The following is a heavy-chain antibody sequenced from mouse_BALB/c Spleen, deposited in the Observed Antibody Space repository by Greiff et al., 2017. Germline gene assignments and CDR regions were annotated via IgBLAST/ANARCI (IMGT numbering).Heavy chain of an antibody. CDR2: IYPGSGST. V-gene: IGHV1S22*01. CDR3: TRGDDYAMDY. Sequence: KQPGSELVRPGASVKLSCKASGYTFTSYWMHWVKQRPGQGLEWIGNIYPGSGSTNYDEKFKSKATLTVDTSSSTAYMQLSSLTSEDSAVYYCTRGDDYAMDYWGQGTSVTVSS. J-gene: IGHJ4*01. CDR1: GYTFTSYW.